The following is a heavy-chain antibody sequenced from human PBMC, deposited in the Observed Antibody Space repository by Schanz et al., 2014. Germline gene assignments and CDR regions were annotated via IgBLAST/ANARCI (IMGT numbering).Heavy chain of an antibody. CDR1: GHPFTGYY. Sequence: QVQLVQSGAEVKKPGASVKVSCKAPGHPFTGYYIHWVRQAPGQGLEWMGWINPNSGGTNYAQKFQGRVTMTRDTSISTAYMELRRLRSDDTAVYYCAKGQDWPGPQLDHWGHGSLVSVSS. J-gene: IGHJ4*03. D-gene: IGHD3-9*01. V-gene: IGHV1-2*02. CDR3: AKGQDWPGPQLDH. CDR2: INPNSGGT.